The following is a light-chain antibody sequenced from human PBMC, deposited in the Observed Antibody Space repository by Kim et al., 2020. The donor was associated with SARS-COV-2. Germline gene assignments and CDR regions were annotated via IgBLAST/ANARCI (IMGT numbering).Light chain of an antibody. CDR2: QDS. V-gene: IGLV3-1*01. J-gene: IGLJ1*01. CDR1: RLGDKY. CDR3: QAWDSSTYYV. Sequence: VSPGQTASITCSGDRLGDKYACWYQQKPGQSPVLVIYQDSKRPSGIPERFSGSNSGNTATLTISGTQAMDEADYYCQAWDSSTYYVFGTGTKVTVL.